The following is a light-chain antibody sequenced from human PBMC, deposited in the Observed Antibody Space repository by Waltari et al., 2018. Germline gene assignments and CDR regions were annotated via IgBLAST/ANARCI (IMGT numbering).Light chain of an antibody. CDR1: SSDVGGYNY. CDR2: YVS. Sequence: QSALTQPASMSGSPGQSITISCTGTSSDVGGYNYVSWYQQHPGKAPKLMIFYVSKRPSGVSSRCAGPKSYNTASLSISGLQAEDEADYYCSSYIISSTLEVFGGGTRLTVV. J-gene: IGLJ3*02. CDR3: SSYIISSTLEV. V-gene: IGLV2-14*03.